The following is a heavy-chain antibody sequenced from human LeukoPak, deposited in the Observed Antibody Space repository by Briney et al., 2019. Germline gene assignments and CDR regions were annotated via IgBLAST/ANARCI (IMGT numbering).Heavy chain of an antibody. CDR2: FYSGGST. CDR1: GFTVSNNY. CDR3: AKDPKYGDFLGPCFDY. D-gene: IGHD4-17*01. J-gene: IGHJ4*02. Sequence: GGSLRLSCAASGFTVSNNYMAWVRQAPGKGLECVSVFYSGGSTYFADSVQGRFTMSRDISKNTLYLQMNSLRAEDTAVYYCAKDPKYGDFLGPCFDYWGQGTLVTVSS. V-gene: IGHV3-53*01.